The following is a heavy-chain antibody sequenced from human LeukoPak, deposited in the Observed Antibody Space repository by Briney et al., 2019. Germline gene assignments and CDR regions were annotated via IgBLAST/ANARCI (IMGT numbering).Heavy chain of an antibody. D-gene: IGHD5-18*01. CDR3: ARDYQGGYGDKTVDY. CDR2: INHSRST. Sequence: SETLSLTCGVYGGSFTGYYWSWIRQSPGKGLEWIGEINHSRSTNYNLSLKSRITISVDTSKNQFSLKLSSVTAADTAVYYCARDYQGGYGDKTVDYWGQGTLVTVSS. J-gene: IGHJ4*02. V-gene: IGHV4-34*01. CDR1: GGSFTGYY.